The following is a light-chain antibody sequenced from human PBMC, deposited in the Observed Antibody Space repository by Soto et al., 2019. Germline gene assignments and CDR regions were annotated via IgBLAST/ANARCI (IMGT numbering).Light chain of an antibody. CDR3: QQRSNWPPF. CDR2: DAS. Sequence: ESVLTQSPATLSLSPGERATLSCRASQSVSSYLAWYQQKPGQAPRLLIYDASNRATGIPARFSGSGSGTDFTLTISSLEPEDFAFYYCQQRSNWPPFFGGGTKVDIK. CDR1: QSVSSY. J-gene: IGKJ4*01. V-gene: IGKV3-11*01.